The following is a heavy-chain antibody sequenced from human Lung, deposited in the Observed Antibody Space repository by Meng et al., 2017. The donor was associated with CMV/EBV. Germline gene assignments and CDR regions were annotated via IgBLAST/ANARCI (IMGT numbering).Heavy chain of an antibody. CDR2: IWYDGSNK. J-gene: IGHJ6*02. CDR3: AKDVAAPTQPYYYYYGMDV. D-gene: IGHD6-6*01. CDR1: GFTFSSYV. Sequence: RGSLRLSCAASGFTFSSYVMHWVRQAPGKGLEWVAVIWYDGSNKYYADSVKGRFTISRDNSKNTLYMQMNSLRAEDTAVYYCAKDVAAPTQPYYYYYGMDVXGQGTTXTVSS. V-gene: IGHV3-33*06.